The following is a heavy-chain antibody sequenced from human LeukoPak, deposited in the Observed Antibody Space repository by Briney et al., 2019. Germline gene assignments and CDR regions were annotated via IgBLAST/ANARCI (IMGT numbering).Heavy chain of an antibody. Sequence: ASVKVSCKASGYTFTSYYMHWVRQAPGQGLEWMGIINPSGGSTSYAQKFQGRVTMTRDTSTSTVYMELSSLRSEDTAVYYCARDLGIAVAGSRSAEYFQHWGQGTLVTVSS. CDR3: ARDLGIAVAGSRSAEYFQH. D-gene: IGHD6-19*01. J-gene: IGHJ1*01. V-gene: IGHV1-46*01. CDR1: GYTFTSYY. CDR2: INPSGGST.